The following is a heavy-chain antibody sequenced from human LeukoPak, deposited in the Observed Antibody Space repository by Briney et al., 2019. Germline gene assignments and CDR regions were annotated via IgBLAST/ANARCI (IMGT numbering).Heavy chain of an antibody. Sequence: GGSLRLSCAASGFTSTNYAMNWVRQAPGKGLEWVSILIGSSGSTDYADSVKGRFTISRDTSKNTLFLQMISLRAEDTAIYYCAKGAYDYIEMGYFDSWGQGTLVTVSS. CDR3: AKGAYDYIEMGYFDS. J-gene: IGHJ4*02. CDR1: GFTSTNYA. D-gene: IGHD5-12*01. CDR2: LIGSSGST. V-gene: IGHV3-23*01.